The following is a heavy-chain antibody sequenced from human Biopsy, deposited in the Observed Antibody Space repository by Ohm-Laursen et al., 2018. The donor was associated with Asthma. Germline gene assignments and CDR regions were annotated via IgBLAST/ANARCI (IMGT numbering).Heavy chain of an antibody. D-gene: IGHD7-27*01. CDR3: ARHWDWGSFFDY. CDR1: GDSISSYY. CDR2: ISYTGSA. Sequence: PSDTLSLTCTVSGDSISSYYWSWIRQPPGKGLERMVSISYTGSAYHNPSLKSRVTISVDTSKNHFSLKLSSVTAADMAVYYCARHWDWGSFFDYWGQGTPVTVSS. J-gene: IGHJ4*02. V-gene: IGHV4-59*05.